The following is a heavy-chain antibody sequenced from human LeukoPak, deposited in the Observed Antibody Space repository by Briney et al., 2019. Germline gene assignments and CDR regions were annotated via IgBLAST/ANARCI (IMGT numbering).Heavy chain of an antibody. CDR1: GYTFTSYY. D-gene: IGHD3-3*01. V-gene: IGHV1-46*01. J-gene: IGHJ6*02. CDR2: INPSGGST. Sequence: ASVKVSCKASGYTFTSYYMHWVRQAPGQGLEWMGIINPSGGSTSYAQKFQGRVTMTRDTSTSTVYTELSSLRSEDTAVYYCARSEVPSYYDFWSGYHTYYYGMDVWGQGTTVTVSS. CDR3: ARSEVPSYYDFWSGYHTYYYGMDV.